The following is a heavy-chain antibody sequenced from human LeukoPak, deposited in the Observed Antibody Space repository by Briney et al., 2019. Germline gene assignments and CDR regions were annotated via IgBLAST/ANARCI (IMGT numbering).Heavy chain of an antibody. V-gene: IGHV3-23*01. CDR2: ISGSGGST. CDR1: GFTFSSYA. J-gene: IGHJ6*02. D-gene: IGHD3-10*01. Sequence: GGSLRLSCAASGFTFSSYAMSWVRQAPGKGLEWVSAISGSGGSTYYADSVKGRFTISRDNSKNTLYLQMNSLRAEDTAVYYCARDLYGSGNYYYYYGMDVWGQGTTVTVSS. CDR3: ARDLYGSGNYYYYYGMDV.